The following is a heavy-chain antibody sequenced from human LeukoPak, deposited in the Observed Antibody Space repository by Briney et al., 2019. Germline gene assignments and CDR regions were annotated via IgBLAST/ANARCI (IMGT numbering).Heavy chain of an antibody. J-gene: IGHJ6*03. Sequence: AXVKVSCKASGYTFTSYDINWVRQAPGQGLEWMGWMNPNSGNTGYAQKFQGRVTMTRNTSISTAYMELSSLRSEDTAVYYCAIPRGYSYGSYYMDVWGKGTTVTVSS. CDR2: MNPNSGNT. D-gene: IGHD5-18*01. V-gene: IGHV1-8*01. CDR3: AIPRGYSYGSYYMDV. CDR1: GYTFTSYD.